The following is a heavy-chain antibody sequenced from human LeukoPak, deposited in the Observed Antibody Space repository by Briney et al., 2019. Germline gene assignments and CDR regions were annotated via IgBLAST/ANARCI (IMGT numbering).Heavy chain of an antibody. J-gene: IGHJ6*02. CDR3: ARWQGDSSNWGRTRGCGMDV. CDR2: IHYSGYI. Sequence: SETLSLTCSVSGGSIGSYYWNWIRQPPGKGLEWIGCIHYSGYISYNPSLESRVTISADTSKDQFSLKMSSVTAADTALYYCARWQGDSSNWGRTRGCGMDVWGQGITVIVSS. V-gene: IGHV4-59*01. CDR1: GGSIGSYY. D-gene: IGHD6-13*01.